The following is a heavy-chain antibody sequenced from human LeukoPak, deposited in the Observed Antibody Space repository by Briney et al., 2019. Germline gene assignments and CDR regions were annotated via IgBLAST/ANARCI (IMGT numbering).Heavy chain of an antibody. Sequence: SETLSLTCTVSAASISTYYWSWIRQPPGKGLEWVASIYYDGSTYYSPSLKSRVTISVDTSKNHFSLKLTSVTAADTAIYYCARLLGGNPYYMDVWGKGTTVTVSS. V-gene: IGHV4-59*01. D-gene: IGHD3-3*01. CDR2: IYYDGST. CDR3: ARLLGGNPYYMDV. J-gene: IGHJ6*03. CDR1: AASISTYY.